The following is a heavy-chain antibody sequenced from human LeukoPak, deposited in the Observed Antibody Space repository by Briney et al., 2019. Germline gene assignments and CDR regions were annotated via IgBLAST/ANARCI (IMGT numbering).Heavy chain of an antibody. CDR2: IHYSGNS. J-gene: IGHJ5*02. CDR3: ARPKGRGCNGGTCYTDWFDP. CDR1: GASISSGDYY. Sequence: SETLSLTCTVSGASISSGDYYWSWIRQPPGTGLEWIGYIHYSGNSYYNPSLKSRVTTSIDTSKNQFSLKLSSVTAADTAVYYCARPKGRGCNGGTCYTDWFDPWGQGTLVTVSS. D-gene: IGHD2-15*01. V-gene: IGHV4-30-4*01.